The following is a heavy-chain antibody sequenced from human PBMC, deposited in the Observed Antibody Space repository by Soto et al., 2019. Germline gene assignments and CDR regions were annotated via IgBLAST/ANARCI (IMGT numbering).Heavy chain of an antibody. CDR3: ARGRPVATLRFLEWLLGRSWFDP. Sequence: ASVKVSCKASGYTFTGYYMHWVRQAPGQGLEWMGWINPNSGGTNYAQKFQGWVTISVDTSKNQFSLKLSSVTAADTAVYYCARGRPVATLRFLEWLLGRSWFDPWGQGTLVTVSS. D-gene: IGHD3-3*01. V-gene: IGHV1-2*04. CDR1: GYTFTGYY. CDR2: INPNSGGT. J-gene: IGHJ5*02.